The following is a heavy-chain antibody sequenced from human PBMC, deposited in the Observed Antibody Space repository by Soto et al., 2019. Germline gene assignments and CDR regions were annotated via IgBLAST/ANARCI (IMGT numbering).Heavy chain of an antibody. Sequence: SETLSLTCAVSGGSISSSNWWSCVRQPPGKGLEWIGEIYHSGSTNYNPSLKSRVTISVDKSKNQFSLKLSSVTAADTAVYYCARVYCSGGSCKRGDYFDYWGQGTLVTVSS. V-gene: IGHV4-4*02. CDR3: ARVYCSGGSCKRGDYFDY. J-gene: IGHJ4*02. D-gene: IGHD2-15*01. CDR1: GGSISSSNW. CDR2: IYHSGST.